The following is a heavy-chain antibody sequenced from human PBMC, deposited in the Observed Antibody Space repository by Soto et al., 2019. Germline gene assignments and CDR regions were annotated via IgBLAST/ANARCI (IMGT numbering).Heavy chain of an antibody. J-gene: IGHJ6*02. D-gene: IGHD6-13*01. CDR1: GGSISSYY. V-gene: IGHV4-59*01. Sequence: PSETLSLTCTVSGGSISSYYWSWIRQPPGKGLEWIGYIYYSGSTNYNPSLKSRVTISVDTSKNQFSLKLSSVTAADTAVYYCARDARSRPLDYYYGMDVWGQGTTVTSP. CDR2: IYYSGST. CDR3: ARDARSRPLDYYYGMDV.